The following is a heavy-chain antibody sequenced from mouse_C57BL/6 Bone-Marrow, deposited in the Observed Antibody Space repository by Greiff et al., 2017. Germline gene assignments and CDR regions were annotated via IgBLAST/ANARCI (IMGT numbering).Heavy chain of an antibody. CDR1: GYTFTSYW. D-gene: IGHD2-2*01. J-gene: IGHJ2*01. CDR2: IDPSDSYT. CDR3: AREGVMVPYYFDY. Sequence: VQLQQPGAELVMPGASVKLSCKASGYTFTSYWMHWVKQRPGQGLEWIGEIDPSDSYTNYNQKFKGKSTLTVDKSSSTAYMQLSSLTSEDSAVYDCAREGVMVPYYFDYWGQGTTLTVAS. V-gene: IGHV1-69*01.